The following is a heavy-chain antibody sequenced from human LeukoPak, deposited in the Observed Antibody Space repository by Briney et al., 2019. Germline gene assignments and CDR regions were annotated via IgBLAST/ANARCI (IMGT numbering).Heavy chain of an antibody. V-gene: IGHV1-2*04. D-gene: IGHD2-15*01. CDR1: GDTLTGYY. CDR3: ARDGQYCRGGSCYPRWFYYYGMDV. CDR2: MNPNSGGT. J-gene: IGHJ6*02. Sequence: GASVKVSCKAYGDTLTGYYIHWVRQAPGQGLEWMGLMNPNSGGTNYAQSFQGWVTMTRDTSISTAYMELSRLRSDDTAVYFCARDGQYCRGGSCYPRWFYYYGMDVWGQGTTVIVSS.